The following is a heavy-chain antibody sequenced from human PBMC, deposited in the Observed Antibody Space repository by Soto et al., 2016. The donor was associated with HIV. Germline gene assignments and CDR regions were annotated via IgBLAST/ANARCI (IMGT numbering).Heavy chain of an antibody. CDR1: KFTVSSNY. Sequence: EVQLVESGGGLVQPGGSLRPSCAAAKFTVSSNYMTWVRQAPGKGLEWVSLIYSGGRTYYADSVRGRFTISRDSSKNTLYLQMNSLRAEDTAVYYCATDAGYSSGWGFDYWGQGTLASVSS. J-gene: IGHJ4*02. CDR2: IYSGGRT. D-gene: IGHD6-19*01. V-gene: IGHV3-66*01. CDR3: ATDAGYSSGWGFDY.